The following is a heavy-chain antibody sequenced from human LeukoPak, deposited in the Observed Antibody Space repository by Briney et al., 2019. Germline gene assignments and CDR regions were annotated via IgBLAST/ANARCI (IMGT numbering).Heavy chain of an antibody. V-gene: IGHV4-39*01. Sequence: SETLSLTCTVSAGSISSNSYYWGWIRQPPGKGLEWIGNIYSSGSTYYNSSLKSRVTISIDTSKNQVSLKMSSVTAADTAVYYCAKSGGYGLIDYWGQGTLVTVSS. J-gene: IGHJ4*01. D-gene: IGHD6-25*01. CDR3: AKSGGYGLIDY. CDR1: AGSISSNSYY. CDR2: IYSSGST.